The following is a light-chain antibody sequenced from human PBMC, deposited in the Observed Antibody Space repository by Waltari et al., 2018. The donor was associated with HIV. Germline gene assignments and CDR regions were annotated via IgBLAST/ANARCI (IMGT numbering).Light chain of an antibody. Sequence: EIVMTQSPATLSVSPGERATLACRASQSVRSNLAWYHQKPGQAPRLLIYDASTRATGIPARFSGSGSGTEFSLTISSLQSEDFALYYCQQYNNWWTFGQGTKVEIK. J-gene: IGKJ1*01. CDR2: DAS. CDR1: QSVRSN. V-gene: IGKV3-15*01. CDR3: QQYNNWWT.